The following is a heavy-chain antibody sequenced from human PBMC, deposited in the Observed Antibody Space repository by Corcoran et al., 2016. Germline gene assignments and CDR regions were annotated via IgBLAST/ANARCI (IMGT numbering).Heavy chain of an antibody. D-gene: IGHD3-16*01. J-gene: IGHJ6*02. CDR1: GFTFSSYW. Sequence: EVQLVESGGGLVQPGGSLRLTCAASGFTFSSYWMHWVRQAPGKGLVWVSRINSDGSSTSYADSVKGLFTISRDNAKNTMYLQMNSLRAEDTAVYYCARDLRMGGMDVWGQGTTVTVSS. CDR2: INSDGSST. V-gene: IGHV3-74*01. CDR3: ARDLRMGGMDV.